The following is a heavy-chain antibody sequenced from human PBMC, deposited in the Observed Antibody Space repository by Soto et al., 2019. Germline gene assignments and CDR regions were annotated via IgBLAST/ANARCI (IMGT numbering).Heavy chain of an antibody. CDR3: ARFSGGSYNTYYFYYGMDV. Sequence: QVQLVQSGAEVKKPGASVKVSCKASGYTFTSYGIIWVRQAPGQGLDWMGWISAYNGNTKYAQDLQGRVTMTTDTSTSTAYMELRSLRADDTAVYYCARFSGGSYNTYYFYYGMDVWGQGTTVTVSS. CDR1: GYTFTSYG. V-gene: IGHV1-18*01. J-gene: IGHJ6*02. D-gene: IGHD2-15*01. CDR2: ISAYNGNT.